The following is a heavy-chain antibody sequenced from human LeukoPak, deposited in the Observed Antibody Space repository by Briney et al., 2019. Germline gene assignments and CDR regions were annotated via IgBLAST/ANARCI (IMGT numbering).Heavy chain of an antibody. D-gene: IGHD5-18*01. V-gene: IGHV3-7*03. CDR3: ASLDTAKQPLANH. J-gene: IGHJ5*02. CDR1: GLTVSNHW. CDR2: IWEERGQE. Sequence: GGSLRLSCVASGLTVSNHWMSWVRQAPGKGLEWVANIWEERGQEYYVDSVKGRFTISKNSAKNSLYLQMNTLRVEDTAMYYCASLDTAKQPLANHWGQGTLVTVSS.